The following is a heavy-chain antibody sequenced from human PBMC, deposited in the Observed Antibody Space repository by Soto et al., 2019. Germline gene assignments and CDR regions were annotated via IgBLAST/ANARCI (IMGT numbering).Heavy chain of an antibody. Sequence: SETLSLTCAVSGGSISSGDYSWSWIRQPPGKGLEWIGYIYRGGSTYFNPSLKSRVTISVDTSKNQFSLKLSSVTAADTAVYYCARHSSSWYGAPFFQYWAQGTLVTGSS. CDR3: ARHSSSWYGAPFFQY. CDR2: IYRGGST. CDR1: GGSISSGDYS. J-gene: IGHJ1*01. D-gene: IGHD6-13*01. V-gene: IGHV4-30-2*02.